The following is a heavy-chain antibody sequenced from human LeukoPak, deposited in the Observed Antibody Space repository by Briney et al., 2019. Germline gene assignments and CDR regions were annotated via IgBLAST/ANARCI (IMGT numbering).Heavy chain of an antibody. J-gene: IGHJ3*02. Sequence: GGSLRLSCAASGFTFSSYSMNWVHQAPGKGLEWVSSISSSSYIYYADSVKGRFTISRDNAKNSLYLQMNSLRAEDTAVYYCARDGTRVWVFDIWGQGTMVTVSS. CDR1: GFTFSSYS. V-gene: IGHV3-21*01. CDR3: ARDGTRVWVFDI. D-gene: IGHD3-16*01. CDR2: ISSSSYI.